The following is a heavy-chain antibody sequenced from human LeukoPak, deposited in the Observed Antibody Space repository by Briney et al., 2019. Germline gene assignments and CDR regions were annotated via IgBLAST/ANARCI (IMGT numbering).Heavy chain of an antibody. V-gene: IGHV3-21*01. CDR1: GFTFSNYD. CDR3: AGTYGSGSYPNY. CDR2: ISSSSSYI. Sequence: GGSLRLSCGASGFTFSNYDMNWVRQAPGKGLEWVSSISSSSSYIYYADSVKGRFAISRDNAKNSLYLQMYSLRAEDTAVYYCAGTYGSGSYPNYWGQGTLVTVSS. J-gene: IGHJ4*02. D-gene: IGHD3-10*01.